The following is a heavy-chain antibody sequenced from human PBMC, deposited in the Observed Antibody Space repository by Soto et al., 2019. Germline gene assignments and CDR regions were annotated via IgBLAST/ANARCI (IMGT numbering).Heavy chain of an antibody. V-gene: IGHV1-2*02. CDR2: IDPRSGGT. CDR1: GYPFTTYY. CDR3: ATDDFGIFPY. D-gene: IGHD3-16*01. Sequence: HVQLVQSGTEVKKPGASVRVSCMVSGYPFTTYYIHWVRQAPGQGLEWMGWIDPRSGGTVYEQKFQGRVTITRYTSISTVYMDLSGLTSDDTALYYCATDDFGIFPYWGQGSVVTVSS. J-gene: IGHJ4*02.